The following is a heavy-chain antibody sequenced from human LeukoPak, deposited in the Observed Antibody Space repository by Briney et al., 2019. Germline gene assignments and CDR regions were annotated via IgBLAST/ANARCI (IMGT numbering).Heavy chain of an antibody. D-gene: IGHD6-19*01. CDR3: ATTQRWLAFDY. V-gene: IGHV4-59*01. CDR2: LYHSGTT. CDR1: GSSINTFH. J-gene: IGHJ4*02. Sequence: SETLSLTCTFSGSSINTFHWSWIRQPPGKGLEWIGSLYHSGTTNYNPSLQPRVTTSVDASKNEFSLRLNSVTAADTAIYYCATTQRWLAFDYWGQGILVPVSS.